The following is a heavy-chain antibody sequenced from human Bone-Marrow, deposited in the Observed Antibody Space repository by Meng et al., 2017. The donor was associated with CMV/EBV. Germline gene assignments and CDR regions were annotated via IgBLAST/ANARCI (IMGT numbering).Heavy chain of an antibody. D-gene: IGHD2-2*01. J-gene: IGHJ6*02. Sequence: GESLKISCAASGFTFSSYSMNWVRQAPGKGLEWVSSISSSSSYIYYADSVKGRFTISRDNAKSSLYLQMNSLRAEDTAVYYCAVVPAATRFYYYYGMDVWGQGTTVTVSS. CDR1: GFTFSSYS. V-gene: IGHV3-21*01. CDR2: ISSSSSYI. CDR3: AVVPAATRFYYYYGMDV.